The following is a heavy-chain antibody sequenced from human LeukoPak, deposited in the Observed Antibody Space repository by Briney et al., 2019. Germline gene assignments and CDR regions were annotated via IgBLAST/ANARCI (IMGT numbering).Heavy chain of an antibody. D-gene: IGHD4-17*01. CDR2: ISGSGDNT. J-gene: IGHJ5*02. CDR3: AKESTVTPGSVNWSDP. Sequence: GGSLRLSCAASGFTFSIYAMSWVRQAPGKGLEWVSTISGSGDNTYYAESVKGRFTISRDNSKNRLYLKMNSLRAEDTAVYYCAKESTVTPGSVNWSDPWGQGTLVTVSS. V-gene: IGHV3-23*01. CDR1: GFTFSIYA.